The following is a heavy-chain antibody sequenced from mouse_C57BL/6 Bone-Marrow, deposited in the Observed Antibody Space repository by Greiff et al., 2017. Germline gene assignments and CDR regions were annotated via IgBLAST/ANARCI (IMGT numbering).Heavy chain of an antibody. D-gene: IGHD1-1*01. CDR2: ISSGSSTI. J-gene: IGHJ4*01. CDR3: ARRAIYYYGSSYFYYAMDY. V-gene: IGHV5-17*01. Sequence: EVKLMESGGGLVKPGGSLKLSCAASGFTFSDYGMHWVRQAPEKGLEWVAYISSGSSTIYYADTVKGRFTISRDNAKNTLFLQMTSLRSEDTAMYYCARRAIYYYGSSYFYYAMDYWGQGTSVTVSS. CDR1: GFTFSDYG.